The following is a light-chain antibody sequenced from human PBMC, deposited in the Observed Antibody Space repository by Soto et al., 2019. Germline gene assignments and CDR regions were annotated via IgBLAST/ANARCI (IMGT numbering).Light chain of an antibody. CDR1: SSDVGGYIY. CDR2: EVS. CDR3: SSYTSSSTRV. Sequence: QSALTQPASVSGSPGQSITISCTGTSSDVGGYIYVSWYQQHPGKAPKLTIYEVSNRPSGVSNRFSGSKSGNTASLTISGLQAEDEADYYCSSYTSSSTRVFGGGTKLTVL. V-gene: IGLV2-14*01. J-gene: IGLJ3*02.